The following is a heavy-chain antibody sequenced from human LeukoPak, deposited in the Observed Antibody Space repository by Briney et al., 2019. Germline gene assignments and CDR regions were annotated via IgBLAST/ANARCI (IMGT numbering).Heavy chain of an antibody. Sequence: SPTQSLTCTVSGRSISSGSYDSSWIRQPAGKGLEWIGRIYTSGSTNYNPSLKSRVTISVDTSKTQFSLKLSSVTAADTAVYYCARDGAVPYYFDYWGQGTLVTVSS. V-gene: IGHV4-61*02. CDR1: GRSISSGSYD. CDR3: ARDGAVPYYFDY. CDR2: IYTSGST. D-gene: IGHD4/OR15-4a*01. J-gene: IGHJ4*02.